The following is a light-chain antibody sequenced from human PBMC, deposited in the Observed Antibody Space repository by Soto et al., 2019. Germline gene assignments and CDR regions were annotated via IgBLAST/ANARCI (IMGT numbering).Light chain of an antibody. CDR2: GAS. CDR1: QSVGSA. Sequence: EIVMTQSPATLSVSPGETATLSCRASQSVGSAVAWYQHKPGQAPSLLILGASIRAAGVPGRSSAGGSVTEFTLTISGLQSEDFAVYYCQQYRNWPPLTFGGGTTVEIK. J-gene: IGKJ4*01. CDR3: QQYRNWPPLT. V-gene: IGKV3-15*01.